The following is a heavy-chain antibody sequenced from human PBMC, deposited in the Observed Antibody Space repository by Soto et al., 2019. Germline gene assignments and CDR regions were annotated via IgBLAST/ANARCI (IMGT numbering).Heavy chain of an antibody. J-gene: IGHJ6*02. CDR3: AKDLWDYYSYYGMDV. CDR1: GFTFSSYA. V-gene: IGHV3-23*01. D-gene: IGHD1-26*01. CDR2: ISGSGGST. Sequence: SLRLSCAASGFTFSSYAMSWVRQAPGKGLEWVSAISGSGGSTYYADSVKGRFTISRDNSKNTLYLQMNSLRAEDTAVYYCAKDLWDYYSYYGMDVWGQGTTVTVSS.